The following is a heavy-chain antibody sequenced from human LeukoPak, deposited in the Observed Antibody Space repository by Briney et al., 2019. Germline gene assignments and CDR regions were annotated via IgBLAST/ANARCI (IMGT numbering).Heavy chain of an antibody. CDR2: IAYDGSSE. J-gene: IGHJ4*02. Sequence: PGGSLRLSCAGSGFTFDGYGMHWFRQTPGKGLEWVTVIAYDGSSEFYADSVKGRFTISRDNSKNTMSVQMDDLRAEDTAVYYCTRYNNDHFDYWGQGTLVTVSS. V-gene: IGHV3-33*01. CDR1: GFTFDGYG. D-gene: IGHD1-14*01. CDR3: TRYNNDHFDY.